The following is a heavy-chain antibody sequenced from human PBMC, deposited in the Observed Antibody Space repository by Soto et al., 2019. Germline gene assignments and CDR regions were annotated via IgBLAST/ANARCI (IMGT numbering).Heavy chain of an antibody. CDR2: ISGSGGST. Sequence: RLSCGASGFTFSSYAMSWVRQAPWKVVEWVSAISGSGGSTYYADSVKGRFTISRDNSKNTLYLQMNSLRAEDTAVYYCAKDLGITIFGVDIRAFEYLGQGTSVTVSS. CDR3: AKDLGITIFGVDIRAFEY. CDR1: GFTFSSYA. D-gene: IGHD3-3*01. J-gene: IGHJ4*02. V-gene: IGHV3-23*01.